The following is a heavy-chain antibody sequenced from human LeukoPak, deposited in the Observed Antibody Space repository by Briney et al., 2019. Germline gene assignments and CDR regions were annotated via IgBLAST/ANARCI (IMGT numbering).Heavy chain of an antibody. CDR2: INWNGGST. D-gene: IGHD3-22*01. Sequence: GGSLRLSCAASGFTFDDYGINWVRQAPGKGLEWVSGINWNGGSTSYADSVKGRFTISRDNAKNSLYLQMNSLRVEDTALYYCARGSHYYDSSGYYLAYWGQGTLVPVSS. J-gene: IGHJ4*02. CDR3: ARGSHYYDSSGYYLAY. V-gene: IGHV3-20*04. CDR1: GFTFDDYG.